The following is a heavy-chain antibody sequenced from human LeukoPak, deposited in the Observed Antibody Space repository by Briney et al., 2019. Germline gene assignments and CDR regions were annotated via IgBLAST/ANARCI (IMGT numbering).Heavy chain of an antibody. D-gene: IGHD4-17*01. CDR2: IKGDGSST. CDR1: GFTFSSNW. Sequence: GGSLRLSCAASGFTFSSNWMHWVRQAPGKGLVWVSRIKGDGSSTSYADSVKGRFLISRDNSKNTLYLQMNSLRVEDTAVYFCANEIRPNDYWGQGTLVTVAS. CDR3: ANEIRPNDY. J-gene: IGHJ4*02. V-gene: IGHV3-74*01.